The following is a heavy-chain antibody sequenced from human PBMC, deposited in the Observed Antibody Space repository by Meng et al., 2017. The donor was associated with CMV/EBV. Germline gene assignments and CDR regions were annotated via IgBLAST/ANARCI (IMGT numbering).Heavy chain of an antibody. Sequence: LSLTCAASGFTFSSYAMHWVRQAPGKGLEWMAVISYDGSNKYYADSVKGRFTISRDNSKNTLYLQMNSLRAEDTAVYYCARDRILVPSAYYGMDVWGQGTTVTVSS. V-gene: IGHV3-30*04. J-gene: IGHJ6*02. CDR3: ARDRILVPSAYYGMDV. CDR2: ISYDGSNK. CDR1: GFTFSSYA. D-gene: IGHD2-2*01.